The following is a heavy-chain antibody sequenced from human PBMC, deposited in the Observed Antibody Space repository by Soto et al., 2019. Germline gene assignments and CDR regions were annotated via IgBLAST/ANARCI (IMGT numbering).Heavy chain of an antibody. D-gene: IGHD3-3*01. CDR1: GGSTDSLY. Sequence: QVQLQESGPGLVKPSETLFVTCTVSGGSTDSLYWSWVRQPPGKGLEWIGYVSYSGSTTYNPSLKSRVIVSRDTSKNQSSLKLTAVTAADTAVYYCARQGYYDLLSGYYLFDYWGQGILVTVSS. J-gene: IGHJ4*02. V-gene: IGHV4-59*08. CDR2: VSYSGST. CDR3: ARQGYYDLLSGYYLFDY.